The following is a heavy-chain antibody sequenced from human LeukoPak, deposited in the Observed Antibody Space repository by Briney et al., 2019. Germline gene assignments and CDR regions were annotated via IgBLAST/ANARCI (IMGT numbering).Heavy chain of an antibody. V-gene: IGHV3-23*01. CDR3: AETGTEDGYSIHFDH. CDR1: GITFTSSV. J-gene: IGHJ4*02. D-gene: IGHD5-24*01. Sequence: GGSLRLSCAASGITFTSSVMSWVRQAPGKGLEWISTISGRGGGAYYADSVKGRFTISRDNSKNTVYLQMNSLRGEDTAVYYCAETGTEDGYSIHFDHWGQGTLVTVSS. CDR2: ISGRGGGA.